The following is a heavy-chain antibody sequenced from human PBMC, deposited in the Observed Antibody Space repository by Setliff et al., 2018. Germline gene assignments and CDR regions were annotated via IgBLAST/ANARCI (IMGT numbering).Heavy chain of an antibody. CDR3: TRDWGEAGSTNAFDI. Sequence: PGGSLRLSCAASGFNFENYIMHWVRQVPGKGLEWVSLISWDGGSTYYADSVKGRFTISRDNSKNSLYLQMNRLRAEDTAVYYCTRDWGEAGSTNAFDIWGQGTVVTVSS. V-gene: IGHV3-43*01. CDR1: GFNFENYI. D-gene: IGHD1-26*01. J-gene: IGHJ3*02. CDR2: ISWDGGST.